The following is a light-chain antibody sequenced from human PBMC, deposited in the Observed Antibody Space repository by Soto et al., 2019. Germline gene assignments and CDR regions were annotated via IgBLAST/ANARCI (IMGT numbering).Light chain of an antibody. Sequence: EIVLTQSPPTLSVSPGDRATLSCRASQTVSNKLAWYQQKPGQAPRLLIHTASTRAPGIPDRFSGSGSGTQFTLTISMLQSEDFGVYYCQQYEQSPPETFGQGTKLEIQ. V-gene: IGKV3-15*01. CDR2: TAS. CDR1: QTVSNK. J-gene: IGKJ2*01. CDR3: QQYEQSPPET.